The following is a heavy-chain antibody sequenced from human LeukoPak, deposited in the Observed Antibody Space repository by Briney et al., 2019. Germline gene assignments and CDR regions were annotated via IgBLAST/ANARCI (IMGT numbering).Heavy chain of an antibody. D-gene: IGHD6-19*01. CDR3: ARDHIAVADLYYYYGMDV. V-gene: IGHV3-21*01. Sequence: GGSLRLSCAASGFTFSSYSMNWVRQAPGKGLEWVSSISSSSSYIYYADSVKGRFTISRDNAKNSLYLQMNSLRAEDTAVYYCARDHIAVADLYYYYGMDVWGQGTTVTVSS. CDR2: ISSSSSYI. CDR1: GFTFSSYS. J-gene: IGHJ6*02.